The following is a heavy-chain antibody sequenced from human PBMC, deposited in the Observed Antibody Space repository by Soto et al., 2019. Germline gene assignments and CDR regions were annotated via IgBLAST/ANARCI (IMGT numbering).Heavy chain of an antibody. Sequence: KTSETLSLICAVSGDSISSGSNYWAWIRQPPGKALDWYRRIHNRAHSHHSPPHKSRITISVDRSTDHISLRLSSVTAADTAVYYCARPLQLAGSGFDPWGQGTRVTVPQ. V-gene: IGHV4-39*02. J-gene: IGHJ5*02. D-gene: IGHD3-3*02. CDR1: GDSISSGSNY. CDR2: IHNRAHS. CDR3: ARPLQLAGSGFDP.